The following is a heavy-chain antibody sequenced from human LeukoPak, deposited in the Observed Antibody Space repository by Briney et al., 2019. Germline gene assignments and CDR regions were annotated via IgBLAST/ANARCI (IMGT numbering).Heavy chain of an antibody. D-gene: IGHD6-13*01. V-gene: IGHV1-69*04. J-gene: IGHJ5*02. Sequence: ASVKVSCKASGGTLSGYGITWVRQAPGQGLEWMGRIIPVLGIPNYAQKFQGRVTITADKSTSTAYMELRSLRSEDTAVYYCATSYSSSWQSVLNINWFDPWGQGTLVTVSS. CDR1: GGTLSGYG. CDR3: ATSYSSSWQSVLNINWFDP. CDR2: IIPVLGIP.